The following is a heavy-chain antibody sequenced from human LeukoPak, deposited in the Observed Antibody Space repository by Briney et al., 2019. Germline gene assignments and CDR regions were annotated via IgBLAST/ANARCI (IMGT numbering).Heavy chain of an antibody. J-gene: IGHJ6*03. V-gene: IGHV3-48*03. CDR3: ARGDSSGPDHYYYMDV. Sequence: GGSLRLSCAASGFTFSDYEMNWVRQAPGKGLEWVSYISSSASIIYYSDSVKGRFTISRDNAKNSLYLQMNSLRDEDTAVYYCARGDSSGPDHYYYMDVWGKGTTVTISS. CDR1: GFTFSDYE. CDR2: ISSSASII. D-gene: IGHD6-19*01.